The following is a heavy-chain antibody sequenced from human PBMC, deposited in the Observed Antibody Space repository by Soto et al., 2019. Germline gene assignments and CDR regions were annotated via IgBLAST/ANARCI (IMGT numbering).Heavy chain of an antibody. J-gene: IGHJ6*02. CDR3: ARDYYDGPYYYYGMDV. V-gene: IGHV3-11*06. D-gene: IGHD3-22*01. CDR1: GFTFSDYY. CDR2: ISSSSSYT. Sequence: GGSLRLSCAASGFTFSDYYMSWIRQAPGKGLEWVSYISSSSSYTNYADSVKGRFTISRDNAKNTLYLQMNSLRAEDTAVYYCARDYYDGPYYYYGMDVWGQGTTVTVS.